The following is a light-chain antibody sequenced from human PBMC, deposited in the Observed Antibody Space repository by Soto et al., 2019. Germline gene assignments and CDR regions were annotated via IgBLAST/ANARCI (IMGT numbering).Light chain of an antibody. CDR2: AVS. V-gene: IGLV2-8*01. J-gene: IGLJ2*01. Sequence: QSALTQPPSASGSPGQSVTISCTGTRGDVGGYNFVSWYRQHPGKAPKLLIYAVSQRPSGVPARFSGSKSGNTASLTVSGLQAEDEADYYCSSYAGSNNVVFGGGTKLTVL. CDR1: RGDVGGYNF. CDR3: SSYAGSNNVV.